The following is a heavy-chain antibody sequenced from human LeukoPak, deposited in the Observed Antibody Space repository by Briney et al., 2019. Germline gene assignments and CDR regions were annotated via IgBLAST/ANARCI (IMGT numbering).Heavy chain of an antibody. D-gene: IGHD2-8*01. J-gene: IGHJ4*02. V-gene: IGHV3-48*03. Sequence: GGSLRLSCAASGFTFSSYAMHWVRQAPGKGLEWIAYITTTGDRIQYADSVKGRFTISRDNTKNSLYLQLNSLRADDTAIYYCVRDTKDYWGQGTLVTVSS. CDR3: VRDTKDY. CDR1: GFTFSSYA. CDR2: ITTTGDRI.